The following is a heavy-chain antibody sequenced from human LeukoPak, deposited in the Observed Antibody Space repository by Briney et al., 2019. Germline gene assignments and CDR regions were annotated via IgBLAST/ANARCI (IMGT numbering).Heavy chain of an antibody. CDR3: ARARSRGVITQTLDY. D-gene: IGHD3-10*01. CDR2: ISYDGSNK. J-gene: IGHJ4*02. CDR1: GFTFSSYA. V-gene: IGHV3-30-3*01. Sequence: GRSLRLSCAASGFTFSSYAMHWVRQAPGKGLEWVAVISYDGSNKYYADSVKGRFTISRDNSKNTLYLQMNSLRAEDTAVYYCARARSRGVITQTLDYWGQGTLVTVSS.